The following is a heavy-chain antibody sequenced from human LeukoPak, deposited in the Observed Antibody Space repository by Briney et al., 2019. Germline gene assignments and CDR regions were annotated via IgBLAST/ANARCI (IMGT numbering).Heavy chain of an antibody. Sequence: PSETLSLICTVSGGAINSSSYHWGWIRQPPGKGLEWIGSIYYSGSTYYNPSLKSRVTISVDASKHQFSLKLSSVTAADTAAYFCTRLCIKSSCYTRDYWGQGALVTVSS. CDR2: IYYSGST. J-gene: IGHJ4*02. CDR3: TRLCIKSSCYTRDY. D-gene: IGHD2-2*02. CDR1: GGAINSSSYH. V-gene: IGHV4-39*01.